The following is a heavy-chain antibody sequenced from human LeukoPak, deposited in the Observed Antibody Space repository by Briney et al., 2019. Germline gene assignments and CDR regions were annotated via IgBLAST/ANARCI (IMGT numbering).Heavy chain of an antibody. CDR2: IYNTGST. J-gene: IGHJ4*02. CDR1: GNFISRGYY. V-gene: IGHV4-38-2*01. CDR3: ARNTSAWSPLGETQSAPHCFDS. D-gene: IGHD6-19*01. Sequence: SETLSLTCGVSGNFISRGYYWAWIRQPPGKGLEWIGSIYNTGSTCYNPSLNSRVTMSIDTSKNQFSLKLSSVTAADTAVYYCARNTSAWSPLGETQSAPHCFDSWGQGTLVTVSS.